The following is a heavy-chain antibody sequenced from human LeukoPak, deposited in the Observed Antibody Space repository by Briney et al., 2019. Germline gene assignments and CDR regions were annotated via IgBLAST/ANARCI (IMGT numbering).Heavy chain of an antibody. CDR3: MRGLDY. Sequence: GGSLRLSCAASGFTFDDYTMHWVRQAPGKGLERVSLISWDGGSTYYADSVKGRFTISRDNSKNSLYLQMNSLRTEDTALYYCMRGLDYWGQGTLVTVSS. CDR2: ISWDGGST. V-gene: IGHV3-43*01. D-gene: IGHD3-10*01. CDR1: GFTFDDYT. J-gene: IGHJ4*02.